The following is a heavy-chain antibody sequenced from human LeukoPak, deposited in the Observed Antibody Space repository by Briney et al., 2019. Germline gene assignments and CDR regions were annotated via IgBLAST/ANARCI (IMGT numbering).Heavy chain of an antibody. D-gene: IGHD2-21*02. Sequence: GGSLRLSCAASGFSVSNYYMSWVRQPPGKGLEWVSVMYTGGGRYYGDSVKGRFTISRDNSKNTVLLQMNSLRVEDTALYYCTRGQSYCGADCYSDWGQGTLVTVSS. J-gene: IGHJ4*02. V-gene: IGHV3-66*01. CDR2: MYTGGGR. CDR1: GFSVSNYY. CDR3: TRGQSYCGADCYSD.